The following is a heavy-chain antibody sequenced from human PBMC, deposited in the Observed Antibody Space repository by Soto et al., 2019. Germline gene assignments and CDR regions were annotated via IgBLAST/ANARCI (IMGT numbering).Heavy chain of an antibody. CDR1: GGSISSSSYY. D-gene: IGHD3-16*01. V-gene: IGHV4-39*01. J-gene: IGHJ4*02. CDR3: ARHNWGESYFDY. Sequence: SETLSLTCTVSGGSISSSSYYWGWIRQPPGKGLEWIGSIYYSGSTYYNPSLKSRVTISVDTPKNQFSLKLSSVTAADTAVYYCARHNWGESYFDYWGQGTLVTVSS. CDR2: IYYSGST.